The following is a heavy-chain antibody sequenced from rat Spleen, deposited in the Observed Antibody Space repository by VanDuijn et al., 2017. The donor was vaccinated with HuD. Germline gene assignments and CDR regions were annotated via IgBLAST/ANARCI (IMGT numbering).Heavy chain of an antibody. V-gene: IGHV5-20*01. CDR3: TTEFWVSDY. J-gene: IGHJ2*01. Sequence: EVQLVESGGGIVQPGRSLKLSCAASGFAVSDYYMAWVRQAPTKGLEWVASISYDGGSTYDRDSVKGRFTISRDNAKSSLYLQMDSLRSEDTATYYCTTEFWVSDYWGQGVMVTVSS. D-gene: IGHD4-4*01. CDR2: ISYDGGST. CDR1: GFAVSDYY.